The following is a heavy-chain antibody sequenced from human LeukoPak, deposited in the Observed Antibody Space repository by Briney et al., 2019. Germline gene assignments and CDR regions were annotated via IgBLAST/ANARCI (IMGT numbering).Heavy chain of an antibody. CDR3: TRSFRGYDFYYFDY. D-gene: IGHD5-12*01. J-gene: IGHJ4*02. V-gene: IGHV3-23*01. CDR2: ISGSGGST. Sequence: SGGSLRLSCAASGFTYSSYAMNWVRQAPGKGLEWVSSISGSGGSTFYTDSVKGRFTISRDNSKNTLYLQMNSLRADDTAVYYCTRSFRGYDFYYFDYGGQGILVTVSS. CDR1: GFTYSSYA.